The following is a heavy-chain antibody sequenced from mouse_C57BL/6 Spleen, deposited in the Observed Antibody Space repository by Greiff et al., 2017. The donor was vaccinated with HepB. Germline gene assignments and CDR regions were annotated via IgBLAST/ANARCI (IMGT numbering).Heavy chain of an antibody. D-gene: IGHD1-1*01. Sequence: VQLQQSGPELVKPGASVKISCKASGYSFTGYYMNWVKQSPEKSLEWIGEINPSTGGTTYNQKFKAKATLTVDESSSTAYMQLKSLTSEDSAVYYCARPSYYGSSYDAMDYWGQGTSVTVSS. J-gene: IGHJ4*01. CDR2: INPSTGGT. V-gene: IGHV1-42*01. CDR1: GYSFTGYY. CDR3: ARPSYYGSSYDAMDY.